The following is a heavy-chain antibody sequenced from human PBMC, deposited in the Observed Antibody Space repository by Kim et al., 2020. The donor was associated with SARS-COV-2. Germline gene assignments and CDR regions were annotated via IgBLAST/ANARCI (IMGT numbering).Heavy chain of an antibody. CDR3: ARDGGNWFDP. V-gene: IGHV3-30*10. J-gene: IGHJ5*02. D-gene: IGHD3-16*01. Sequence: SNKYATAAVKGRFTISRDNSKNTLYMHMNSLRDEDTAVYYCARDGGNWFDPWGQGTLVTVSS. CDR2: SNK.